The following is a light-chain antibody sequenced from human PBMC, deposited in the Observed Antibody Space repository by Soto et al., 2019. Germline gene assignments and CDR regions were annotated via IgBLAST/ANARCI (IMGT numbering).Light chain of an antibody. CDR2: LGS. CDR3: MQALQTPRLT. Sequence: DVIMTQSPLFLPVSLGQAASISCRSSQSLLHSNGYNYLDWYLQKPGQSPQLLIYLGSNRASGVPDRFSGSGSGTDFTLKISRVEAEDVGVYYCMQALQTPRLTFGGGTKVDIK. V-gene: IGKV2-28*01. J-gene: IGKJ4*01. CDR1: QSLLHSNGYNY.